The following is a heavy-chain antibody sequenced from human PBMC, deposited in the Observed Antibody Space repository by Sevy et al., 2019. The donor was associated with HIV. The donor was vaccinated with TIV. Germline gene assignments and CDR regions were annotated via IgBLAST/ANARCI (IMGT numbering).Heavy chain of an antibody. D-gene: IGHD3-10*01. CDR3: ARAREHGVRGASPRYYFYYYGLDV. V-gene: IGHV4-61*02. Sequence: SETLSLTCTVSGASISSGTYYWTWIRQPAGKGLEWIGRIYTSGSTNYNPSLKRRVTMSVDTSKNQFSLKLNSVTAADTDVYYCARAREHGVRGASPRYYFYYYGLDVWGQGTTVTVSS. J-gene: IGHJ6*02. CDR1: GASISSGTYY. CDR2: IYTSGST.